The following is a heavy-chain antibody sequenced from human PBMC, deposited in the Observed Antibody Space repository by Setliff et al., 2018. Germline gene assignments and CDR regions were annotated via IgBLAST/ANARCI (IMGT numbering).Heavy chain of an antibody. CDR3: ARCLPFLSGYDRGAFDN. CDR2: ISTDDGDT. CDR1: GYTFTTHG. D-gene: IGHD5-12*01. V-gene: IGHV1-18*01. Sequence: ASVKVSCKASGYTFTTHGISWVRQAPGQGLEWMGWISTDDGDTNFAQKFQGRVTLTTDTSTGTAYMELRSLTFDDTAVYYCARCLPFLSGYDRGAFDNWGQGTLVTVSS. J-gene: IGHJ4*02.